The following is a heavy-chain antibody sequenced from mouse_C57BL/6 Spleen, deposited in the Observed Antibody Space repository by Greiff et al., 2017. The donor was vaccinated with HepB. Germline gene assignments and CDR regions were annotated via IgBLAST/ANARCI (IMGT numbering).Heavy chain of an antibody. Sequence: VQLQQSGDELVKPGASVKMSCKASGYTFTTYPIEWMKQNHGKSLEWIGNFHPYNDDTKYNEKFKGKATLTVEKSSSTVYLELSRLTSDDSAVYYCAVFYYDYDDYAMDYWGQGTSVTVSS. CDR1: GYTFTTYP. V-gene: IGHV1-47*01. CDR3: AVFYYDYDDYAMDY. J-gene: IGHJ4*01. CDR2: FHPYNDDT. D-gene: IGHD2-4*01.